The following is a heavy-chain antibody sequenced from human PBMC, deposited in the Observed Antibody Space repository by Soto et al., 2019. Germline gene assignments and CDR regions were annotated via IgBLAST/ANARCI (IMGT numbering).Heavy chain of an antibody. CDR1: GFTFSSYW. J-gene: IGHJ4*02. CDR2: IDSDGSSP. Sequence: PGGSLRLSCAASGFTFSSYWMHWVRQAPGKGLVWVSRIDSDGSSPIYADSVKGRFTISRDNAKNTLYLQMNSLRAEDTAVYYCARDVYSSSWYFDYWGQGTLVTVSS. CDR3: ARDVYSSSWYFDY. V-gene: IGHV3-74*01. D-gene: IGHD6-13*01.